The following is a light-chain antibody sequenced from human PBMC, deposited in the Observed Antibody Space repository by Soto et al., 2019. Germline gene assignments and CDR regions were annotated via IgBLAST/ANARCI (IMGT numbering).Light chain of an antibody. V-gene: IGLV2-14*01. CDR3: SSYTSSSTDV. Sequence: QSVLTQPACVSGSPGQSITISCAGTSSDVGGYYSVSWYQQHPGKAPKLMIYDVTNRPSGVSNRFSGSKSGNTASLTISGLQAEDEADYYCSSYTSSSTDVFGTGTKLTVI. CDR2: DVT. J-gene: IGLJ1*01. CDR1: SSDVGGYYS.